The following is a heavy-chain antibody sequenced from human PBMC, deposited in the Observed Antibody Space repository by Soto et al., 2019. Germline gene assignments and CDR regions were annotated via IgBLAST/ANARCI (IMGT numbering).Heavy chain of an antibody. CDR1: GFTVSSNY. CDR3: ARRTSGDAFDI. J-gene: IGHJ3*02. V-gene: IGHV3-53*01. Sequence: GGSLRLSCAASGFTVSSNYMSWVRQAPGKGLEWVSVIYSGGSTYYADSAKGRFTITRDNCKNKLYLQMNSLRSEAAAVYYCARRTSGDAFDIWGKGTRVTVSS. D-gene: IGHD7-27*01. CDR2: IYSGGST.